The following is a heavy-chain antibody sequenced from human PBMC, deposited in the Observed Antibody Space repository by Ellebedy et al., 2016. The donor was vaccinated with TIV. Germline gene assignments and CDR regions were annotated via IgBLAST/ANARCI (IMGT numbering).Heavy chain of an antibody. CDR3: AREGREYNTPSQYFQH. CDR2: IIPISGTT. CDR1: VGTFSSYA. D-gene: IGHD1-14*01. V-gene: IGHV1-69*06. J-gene: IGHJ1*01. Sequence: AASVKVSCKASVGTFSSYAIGWVRQAPGQGLEWMGVIIPISGTTVDAQKFQGRVMITADKSTSTGYMELTSLGLEDTAVYYCAREGREYNTPSQYFQHWGQGTLVTVSS.